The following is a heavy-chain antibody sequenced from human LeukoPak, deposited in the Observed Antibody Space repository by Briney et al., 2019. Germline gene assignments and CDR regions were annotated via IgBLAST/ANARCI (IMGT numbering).Heavy chain of an antibody. CDR3: ARGQPVRGVIWWGPAGDYYYGMDV. D-gene: IGHD3-10*01. Sequence: SQTLSLTCVISGDSVSSNSAAWNWIRQSPSRGLEWLGRTYYRSKWYNDYAVSVKSRITINPDTSKNQFSLQLNSVTPEDTAVYYCARGQPVRGVIWWGPAGDYYYGMDVWGQGTTVTVSS. CDR1: GDSVSSNSAA. CDR2: TYYRSKWYN. V-gene: IGHV6-1*01. J-gene: IGHJ6*02.